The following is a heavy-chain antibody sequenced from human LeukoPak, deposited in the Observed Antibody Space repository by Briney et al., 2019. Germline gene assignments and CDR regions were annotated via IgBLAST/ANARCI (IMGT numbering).Heavy chain of an antibody. V-gene: IGHV1-24*01. CDR2: FDPEDGET. CDR3: ARGFNSMSRVVTTYGVYDI. CDR1: GYTLTELS. J-gene: IGHJ3*02. D-gene: IGHD2-21*02. Sequence: ASVKVSCKVSGYTLTELSMHWVRQAPGKGLEWMGGFDPEDGETIYAQKFQGRVTMTEDTSTDTAYMELSSLRSEDTAVYYCARGFNSMSRVVTTYGVYDIWGQGTLVTVSS.